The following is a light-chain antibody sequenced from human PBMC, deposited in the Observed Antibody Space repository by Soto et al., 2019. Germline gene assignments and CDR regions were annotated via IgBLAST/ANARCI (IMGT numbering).Light chain of an antibody. CDR2: WAS. J-gene: IGKJ4*01. CDR3: QTYNKWPQT. Sequence: DIVMTQSPDSLAVSLGERATINCKSSQTVVYSTSSQSYLAWYQQKPGQPPKLLIYWASTRESGVPDRFSGSGSGTDFTLTISTLQAEDVAIYYCQTYNKWPQTFGEGTKVEIK. CDR1: QTVVYSTSSQSY. V-gene: IGKV4-1*01.